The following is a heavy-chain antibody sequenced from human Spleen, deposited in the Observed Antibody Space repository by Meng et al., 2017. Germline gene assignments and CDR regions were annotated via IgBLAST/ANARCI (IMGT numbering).Heavy chain of an antibody. CDR3: ARAMTTVTTFFGAFDI. Sequence: GESLKISCAASGFAFSDYYMSWIRQAPGKGPEWIAYISDRTTTTIYYVESVKGRFTISRDDAKDSLYLIMNSLRAEDTAVYYCARAMTTVTTFFGAFDIWGQGTMVTVSS. CDR2: ISDRTTTTI. CDR1: GFAFSDYY. J-gene: IGHJ3*02. D-gene: IGHD4-17*01. V-gene: IGHV3-11*04.